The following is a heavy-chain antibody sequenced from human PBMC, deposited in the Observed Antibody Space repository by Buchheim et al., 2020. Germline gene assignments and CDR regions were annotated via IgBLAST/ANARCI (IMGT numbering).Heavy chain of an antibody. Sequence: QVQLVQSGAEVKKPGSSVKVSCKASGDTFVAYGISWVRQAPGQGLEWMGGIIPLFGTTNLAQEFQDRVTITADESTRTSYMELSSLRSDDTAVYFCARELIVVLPGKRIASAFDYWGQGTL. CDR2: IIPLFGTT. CDR1: GDTFVAYG. CDR3: ARELIVVLPGKRIASAFDY. V-gene: IGHV1-69*01. J-gene: IGHJ4*02. D-gene: IGHD2-2*01.